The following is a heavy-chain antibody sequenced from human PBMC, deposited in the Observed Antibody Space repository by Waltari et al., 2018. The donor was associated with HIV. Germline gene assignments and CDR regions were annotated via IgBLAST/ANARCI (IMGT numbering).Heavy chain of an antibody. CDR3: ARDYLPHTVPVRWYNWFDP. CDR1: GSTFTSYA. J-gene: IGHJ5*02. D-gene: IGHD3-10*01. Sequence: QVQLVQSGAEVKKPGASVKVSCKASGSTFTSYAMPWVRPAPGQRLEWMGWINAGNGKTKYSQKFQGRVTITRDTSASTAYMELSSLRSEDTAVYYCARDYLPHTVPVRWYNWFDPWGQGTLVTVSS. CDR2: INAGNGKT. V-gene: IGHV1-3*01.